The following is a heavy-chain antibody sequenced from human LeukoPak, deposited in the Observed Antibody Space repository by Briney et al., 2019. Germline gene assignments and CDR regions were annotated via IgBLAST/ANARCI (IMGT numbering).Heavy chain of an antibody. V-gene: IGHV1-2*02. CDR3: ARNHYYDSSGYRPNKYYFDY. CDR1: GYTFNGYY. J-gene: IGHJ4*02. D-gene: IGHD3-22*01. CDR2: INPDSGGT. Sequence: GASVKVSCKASGYTFNGYYMHWVRQAPGQGLEWLGWINPDSGGTDSPQKFQGRVTMTRDASISTAYMELNNLTSDDTAVYYCARNHYYDSSGYRPNKYYFDYWGQGTLVTVSS.